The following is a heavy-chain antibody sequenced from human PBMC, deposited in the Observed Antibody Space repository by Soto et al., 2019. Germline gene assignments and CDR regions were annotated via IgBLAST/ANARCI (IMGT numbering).Heavy chain of an antibody. CDR3: ARSTIFGVVIRKNWFDP. V-gene: IGHV3-21*01. Sequence: GGSLRLSCAASGFTFSSYSMNWVRQAPGKGLEWVSSISSSSSYIYYADSVKGRFTISRDNAKNSLYLQMNSLRAEDTAVYYCARSTIFGVVIRKNWFDPWGQGTLVTVSS. D-gene: IGHD3-3*01. J-gene: IGHJ5*02. CDR1: GFTFSSYS. CDR2: ISSSSSYI.